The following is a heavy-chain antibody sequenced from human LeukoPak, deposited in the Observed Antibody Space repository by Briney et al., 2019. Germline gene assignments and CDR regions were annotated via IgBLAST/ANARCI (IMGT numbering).Heavy chain of an antibody. CDR3: ASRTLRYFDPIT. CDR2: INHSGST. D-gene: IGHD3-9*01. J-gene: IGHJ3*01. CDR1: GGSFSGYY. V-gene: IGHV4-34*01. Sequence: SETLSLTCAVYGGSFSGYYWSWISQPPGKGLEWIGEINHSGSTNYNPSLKSRVTISVDTSKNQFSLKLSSVTAADTAVYYCASRTLRYFDPITWGQGTMVTVSS.